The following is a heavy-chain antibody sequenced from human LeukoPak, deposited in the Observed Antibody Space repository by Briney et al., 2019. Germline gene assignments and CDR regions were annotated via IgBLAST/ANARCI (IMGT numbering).Heavy chain of an antibody. Sequence: SETLSLTCTVSGGSISSYYWSWIRQPPGKGLEWIGYIYYSGSTNYNPSLKSRVTISVDTSKNQFSLKLSSVTAADTAVYYCARGGVDYYYYMDVWGKGTTVTVSS. CDR2: IYYSGST. CDR3: ARGGVDYYYYMDV. CDR1: GGSISSYY. J-gene: IGHJ6*03. V-gene: IGHV4-59*12.